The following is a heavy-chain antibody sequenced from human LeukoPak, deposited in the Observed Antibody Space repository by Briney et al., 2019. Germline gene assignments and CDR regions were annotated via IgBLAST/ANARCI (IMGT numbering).Heavy chain of an antibody. CDR3: AIDSIPRAESYYRHYGLDV. Sequence: GGSLRLSCAASGFSFSSYGMHWVRQAPGKGLEWVAVIWYDGSKKYYADSVKGRFIISRDNSRNTLYLQMNSLRVEDTTVYYCAIDSIPRAESYYRHYGLDVWGQGTTVSVSS. J-gene: IGHJ6*02. CDR2: IWYDGSKK. D-gene: IGHD3-10*01. CDR1: GFSFSSYG. V-gene: IGHV3-33*01.